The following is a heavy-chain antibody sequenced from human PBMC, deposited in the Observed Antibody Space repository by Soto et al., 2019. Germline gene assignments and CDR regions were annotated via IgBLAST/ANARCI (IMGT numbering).Heavy chain of an antibody. CDR3: ARGRFLDF. Sequence: SETLSLTCSVSGASISDGNYYWTWIRQSPAKGLEWIGYVYYSGSTYYNPSLQSRVTISADTSNNYYSLKLNSVTVADTAVYFCARGRFLDFWGQGILVTVSS. CDR1: GASISDGNYY. CDR2: VYYSGST. V-gene: IGHV4-30-4*01. D-gene: IGHD3-3*01. J-gene: IGHJ4*02.